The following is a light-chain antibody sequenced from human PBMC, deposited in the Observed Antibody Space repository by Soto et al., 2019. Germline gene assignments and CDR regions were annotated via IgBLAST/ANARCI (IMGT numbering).Light chain of an antibody. J-gene: IGLJ1*01. CDR3: SSYTTSNTRQIV. CDR1: SSDVGGYNY. V-gene: IGLV2-14*01. CDR2: DVS. Sequence: QSALNQPASVSGAPGQSIPISCTGTSSDVGGYNYVSWYQQHPGKAPKFMIYDVSNRPSGVSNRFSGSKSGNTASLTISGLQAEDEADYYCSSYTTSNTRQIVFGTGTKVTVL.